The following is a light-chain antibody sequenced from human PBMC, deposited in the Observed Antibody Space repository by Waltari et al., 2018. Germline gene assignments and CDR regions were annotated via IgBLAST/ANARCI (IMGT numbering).Light chain of an antibody. CDR3: SSYTASPPHVV. Sequence: QSALTQPASVSGSPGQSISISCTGISSDVGGFNFVSWYQQHPGKAPKLMIYDVFIRPSGVSTRFSGSKSDNAASLAISGLQAEDEAVYYCSSYTASPPHVVFGGGTKVTVL. CDR2: DVF. J-gene: IGLJ2*01. CDR1: SSDVGGFNF. V-gene: IGLV2-14*03.